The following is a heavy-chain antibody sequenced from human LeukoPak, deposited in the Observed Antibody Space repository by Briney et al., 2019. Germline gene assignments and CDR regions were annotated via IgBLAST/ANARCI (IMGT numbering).Heavy chain of an antibody. Sequence: AGGSLRLSCAASGFTFSSYSMNWVRQAPGKGLEWVSSISSSSSYIYYADSVKGRFTISRDNAKNSLYLQMNSLRAEDTAVYYCARDGAYCSGGSCYSGYYMDVWGKGTTVTVSS. V-gene: IGHV3-21*01. CDR2: ISSSSSYI. CDR3: ARDGAYCSGGSCYSGYYMDV. CDR1: GFTFSSYS. J-gene: IGHJ6*03. D-gene: IGHD2-15*01.